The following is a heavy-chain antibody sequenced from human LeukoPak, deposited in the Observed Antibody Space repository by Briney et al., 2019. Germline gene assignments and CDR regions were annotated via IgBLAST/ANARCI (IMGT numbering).Heavy chain of an antibody. D-gene: IGHD2-15*01. CDR2: IYPGDSDT. CDR1: GYSCTTYW. V-gene: IGHV5-51*03. J-gene: IGHJ4*02. Sequence: GESLNTSCKGSGYSCTTYWIAWLRQMTGKGLEWMGIIYPGDSDTRYSPSFQGQVTISANKSISTAYLQWSSLKASDTAMYYCAGGHCSGGSCCSSDYWGQGTLVTVSS. CDR3: AGGHCSGGSCCSSDY.